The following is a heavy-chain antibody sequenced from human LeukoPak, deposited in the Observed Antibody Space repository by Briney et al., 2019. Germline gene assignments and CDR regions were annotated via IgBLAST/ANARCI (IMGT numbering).Heavy chain of an antibody. Sequence: PGGSRGPSCPASGLTFTDYWMDWVRQPPGKGLEWVANIKQDGSEKYYVDSVKGRFTISRDNAKNPLYLQMNGLRADDTAVYYCARDFWGIGDYWGQGTLVTVSS. CDR2: IKQDGSEK. CDR3: ARDFWGIGDY. V-gene: IGHV3-7*01. CDR1: GLTFTDYW. D-gene: IGHD3-16*01. J-gene: IGHJ4*02.